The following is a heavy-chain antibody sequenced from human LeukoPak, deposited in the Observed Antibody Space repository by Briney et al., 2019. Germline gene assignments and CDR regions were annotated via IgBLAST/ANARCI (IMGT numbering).Heavy chain of an antibody. CDR1: GFTFNNYV. CDR3: ARGLQFYYDSSGYYYPSHYFDY. CDR2: MSSSGSTI. V-gene: IGHV3-48*03. Sequence: PGGSLRLSCEASGFTFNNYVMTWVRQAPGKGLEWVSYMSSSGSTIYYADSVKGRFTISRDNAKNSLYLQMNSLRAEDTAVYYCARGLQFYYDSSGYYYPSHYFDYWGQGTLVTVSS. D-gene: IGHD3-22*01. J-gene: IGHJ4*02.